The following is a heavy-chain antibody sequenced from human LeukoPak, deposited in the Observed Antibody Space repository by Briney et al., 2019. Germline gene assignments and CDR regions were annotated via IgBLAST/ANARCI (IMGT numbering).Heavy chain of an antibody. CDR3: ARGGSYLSAFDI. CDR2: IYSGGST. Sequence: ETLSLTCTVSDYSISSGYYWGWIRQAPGKGLEWVPIIYSGGSTFYADSVKGRFTISRDNSKNTLYLQMNSLRAEDTAVYYCARGGSYLSAFDIWGQGTMVTVSS. CDR1: DYSISSGYY. V-gene: IGHV3-53*01. J-gene: IGHJ3*02. D-gene: IGHD1-26*01.